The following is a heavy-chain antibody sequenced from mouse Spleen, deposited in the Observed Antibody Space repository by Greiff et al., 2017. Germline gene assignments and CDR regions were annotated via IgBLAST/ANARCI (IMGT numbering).Heavy chain of an antibody. V-gene: IGHV1-9*01. Sequence: VQLVESGAELMKPGASVKISCKATGYTFSSYWIAWVKQRPGHGLEWIGEILPGSGSTNYNEKFKGKATFTADTSSNTAYMQLSSLTSEDSAVYYCAISTMITFFDYWGQGTTLTVSS. J-gene: IGHJ2*01. CDR1: GYTFSSYW. D-gene: IGHD2-4*01. CDR2: ILPGSGST. CDR3: AISTMITFFDY.